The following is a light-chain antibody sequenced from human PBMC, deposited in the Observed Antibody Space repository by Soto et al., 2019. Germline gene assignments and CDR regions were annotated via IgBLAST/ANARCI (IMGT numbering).Light chain of an antibody. Sequence: EIVLTQSPGTLSLSPGERATLSCRASQSVSSSYLAWYQQKPGQAPRLLIYGASSRATGIPDRFSGRWSGTDFTLTISRLEPEVLAVYYCQQYGSSPRTFGEGTKVEIK. J-gene: IGKJ1*01. CDR1: QSVSSSY. CDR2: GAS. CDR3: QQYGSSPRT. V-gene: IGKV3-20*01.